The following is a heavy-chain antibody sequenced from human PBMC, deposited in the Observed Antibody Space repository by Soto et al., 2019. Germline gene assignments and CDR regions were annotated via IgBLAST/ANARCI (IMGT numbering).Heavy chain of an antibody. J-gene: IGHJ4*02. D-gene: IGHD2-15*01. CDR1: GFTFSSYA. CDR2: VSIGGST. Sequence: DVQLLESGGGLVQPEGSLRLSCAASGFTFSSYAMGWVRQGPGKGLEWVAVVSIGGSTHYADSVRGRFTISRDNSKNTLSLQMNSLTAEDTAVYFCAKRRGAGGHLDYWGQVALVTVSS. CDR3: AKRRGAGGHLDY. V-gene: IGHV3-23*01.